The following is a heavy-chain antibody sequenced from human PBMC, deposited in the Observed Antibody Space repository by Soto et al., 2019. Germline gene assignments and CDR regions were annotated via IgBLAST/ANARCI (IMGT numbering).Heavy chain of an antibody. V-gene: IGHV4-34*01. CDR1: GGSFSGYY. J-gene: IGHJ5*02. CDR3: ARAPTGTRTFDP. D-gene: IGHD1-1*01. CDR2: INHSGST. Sequence: QVQLQQWGAGLLKPSETLSLTCAVYGGSFSGYYWSCIRQPPGKGLEWIGEINHSGSTNYNPSLKIRITISVDTSKNQFSLKLSSGTAADTAVYYCARAPTGTRTFDPWGQGTLVTVSS.